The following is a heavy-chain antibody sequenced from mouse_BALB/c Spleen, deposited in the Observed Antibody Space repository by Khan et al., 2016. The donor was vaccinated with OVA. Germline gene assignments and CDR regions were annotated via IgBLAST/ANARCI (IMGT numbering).Heavy chain of an antibody. D-gene: IGHD2-1*01. CDR3: TRDGNYMDY. CDR1: GYSITSGYA. J-gene: IGHJ4*01. CDR2: ISFSGSI. Sequence: EVQLQESGPDLVKPSQSLSLTCTVTGYSITSGYAWHWIRQFPGNKLEWMAYISFSGSINYNPSLKSRISVTRDTSKNQFFLQLNSVTSEDTATYCCTRDGNYMDYWGQGTSVTVSS. V-gene: IGHV3-1*02.